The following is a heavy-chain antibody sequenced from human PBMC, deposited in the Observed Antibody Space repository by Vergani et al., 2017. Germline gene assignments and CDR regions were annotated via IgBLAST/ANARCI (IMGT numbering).Heavy chain of an antibody. CDR2: IWYDGSNK. CDR1: GFTFSSYG. D-gene: IGHD3-16*01. V-gene: IGHV3-33*03. J-gene: IGHJ4*02. CDR3: AKHFRGWGIDY. Sequence: QVQLVESGGGVVQPGRSLRLSCAASGFTFSSYGMHWVRQAPGKGLEWVAVIWYDGSNKYYADSVKGRFTLSRDFSKNTLYLQMNSLRTDDTATYYCAKHFRGWGIDYWGQGTQVIVSS.